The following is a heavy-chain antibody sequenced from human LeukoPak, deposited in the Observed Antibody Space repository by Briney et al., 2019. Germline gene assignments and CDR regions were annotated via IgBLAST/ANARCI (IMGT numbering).Heavy chain of an antibody. J-gene: IGHJ1*01. CDR3: AREPSGTGYYDSSGYYPSLYFQH. Sequence: GGSLRLSCAASGFTFSDYYMSWIRQAPGKGLEWVSYIGSSGSTIYYADSVKGRFTISRDNAKNSLYLQMNSLRAEDTAVYYCAREPSGTGYYDSSGYYPSLYFQHWGQGTLVTVSS. V-gene: IGHV3-11*04. D-gene: IGHD3-22*01. CDR2: IGSSGSTI. CDR1: GFTFSDYY.